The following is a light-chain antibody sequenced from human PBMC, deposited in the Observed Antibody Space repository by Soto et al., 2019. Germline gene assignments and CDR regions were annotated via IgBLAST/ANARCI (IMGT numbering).Light chain of an antibody. CDR2: WAS. Sequence: DIVMTQSPDSVTASLGERATINCKSSQSVLYSSNNKNYLAWYQQQPGQPPNLLIDWASTRESGVPDRFSGSGSGTNFTLTISSLRAEDVAVYFCQQYYSTPRTFGQGTRVEI. CDR1: QSVLYSSNNKNY. CDR3: QQYYSTPRT. J-gene: IGKJ1*01. V-gene: IGKV4-1*01.